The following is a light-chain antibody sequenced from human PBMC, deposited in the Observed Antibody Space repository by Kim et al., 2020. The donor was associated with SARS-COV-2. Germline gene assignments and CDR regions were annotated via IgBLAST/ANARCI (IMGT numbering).Light chain of an antibody. CDR1: SSDIGGYNY. V-gene: IGLV2-14*01. CDR3: SSYTTPSSFI. J-gene: IGLJ1*01. CDR2: DVT. Sequence: QSALTQPASVSGSPGQSITISCTGTSSDIGGYNYVSWYQQHPDKAPQLVIYDVTKRPSGVSNRFSGSKSGNTASLTISGLQAEDEADYYCSSYTTPSSFIIGRGTKVTVL.